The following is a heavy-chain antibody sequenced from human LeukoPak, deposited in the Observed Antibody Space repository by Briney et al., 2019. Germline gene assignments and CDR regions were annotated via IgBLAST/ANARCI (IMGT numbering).Heavy chain of an antibody. D-gene: IGHD5-12*01. CDR2: IIPIFGTA. Sequence: SVKVSCKASGGTFSSYAISWVRQAPGQGLEWMGGIIPIFGTANYAQKFQGRVTITADKSTSTAYMELSSPRSEDTAVYYCARTVANSGYDLAPLGYWGQGTLVTVSS. CDR1: GGTFSSYA. V-gene: IGHV1-69*06. J-gene: IGHJ4*02. CDR3: ARTVANSGYDLAPLGY.